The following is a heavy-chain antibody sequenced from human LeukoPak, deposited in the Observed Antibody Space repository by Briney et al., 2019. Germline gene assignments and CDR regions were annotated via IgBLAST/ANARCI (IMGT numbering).Heavy chain of an antibody. CDR2: IYSSGST. D-gene: IGHD3-16*01. CDR3: AREGQGDRYYFDY. J-gene: IGHJ4*02. Sequence: SETLSLTCTVSGGSISSYYWSWIRRPPGKGLEWIGYIYSSGSTNYNPSLKSRVTISVDTSKNQFSLKLSSVTAADTAVYYCAREGQGDRYYFDYWGQGTLVTVSS. CDR1: GGSISSYY. V-gene: IGHV4-59*01.